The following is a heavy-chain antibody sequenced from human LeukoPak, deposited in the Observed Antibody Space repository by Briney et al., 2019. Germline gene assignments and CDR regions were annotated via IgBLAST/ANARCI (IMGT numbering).Heavy chain of an antibody. CDR3: VKDRPCGTCMPMDA. V-gene: IGHV3-23*01. J-gene: IGHJ6*02. Sequence: AGSLRLTCSASGFTYTDYSMNGVRQVPGKELDGVALLCWTGEYKYYADSVNGRFTISRDNSKEMVFLQMNSMRAEDKAIYYCVKDRPCGTCMPMDAWGQGNTV. D-gene: IGHD2-2*01. CDR1: GFTYTDYS. CDR2: LCWTGEYK.